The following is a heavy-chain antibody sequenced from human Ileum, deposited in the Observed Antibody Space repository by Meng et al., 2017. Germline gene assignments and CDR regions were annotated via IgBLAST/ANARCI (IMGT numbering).Heavy chain of an antibody. J-gene: IGHJ6*02. CDR3: AREQWLAYYYYYGMDV. Sequence: SVTVSCKASGYTFTSYGISWLRQAPGHALEWMGWISAYNGNTNYAQKLQGRVTMTTDTSTSTAYMELRRLSSDDTAVYYCAREQWLAYYYYYGMDVWGQGTTVTVSS. CDR2: ISAYNGNT. V-gene: IGHV1-18*01. CDR1: GYTFTSYG. D-gene: IGHD6-19*01.